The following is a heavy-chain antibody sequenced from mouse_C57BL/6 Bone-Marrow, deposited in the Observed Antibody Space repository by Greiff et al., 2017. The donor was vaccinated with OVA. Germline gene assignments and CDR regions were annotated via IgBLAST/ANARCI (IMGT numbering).Heavy chain of an antibody. Sequence: EVKVVESGPGMVKPSQSLSLTCTVTGYSITSGYDWHWIRHFPGNKLEWMGYISYSGSTNYNPSLKSRISITHDTSKNHFFLKLNSVTTEDTATYYCAREGVYGSSYGWYFDYWGQGTTLTVSS. D-gene: IGHD1-1*01. CDR3: AREGVYGSSYGWYFDY. J-gene: IGHJ2*01. CDR2: ISYSGST. CDR1: GYSITSGYD. V-gene: IGHV3-1*01.